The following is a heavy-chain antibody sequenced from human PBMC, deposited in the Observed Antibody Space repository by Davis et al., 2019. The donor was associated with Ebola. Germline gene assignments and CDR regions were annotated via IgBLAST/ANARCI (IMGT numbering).Heavy chain of an antibody. J-gene: IGHJ4*02. CDR1: GGTFSSYA. CDR3: ARSGSMPGDY. V-gene: IGHV1-69*04. Sequence: SVKVSCKASGGTFSSYAISWVRQAPGQGLEWMGRIIPILGIANYAQKFQGRVTIAADKSTSTAYMELSSLRSEDTAVYYCARSGSMPGDYWGQGTLVTVSS. D-gene: IGHD1-14*01. CDR2: IIPILGIA.